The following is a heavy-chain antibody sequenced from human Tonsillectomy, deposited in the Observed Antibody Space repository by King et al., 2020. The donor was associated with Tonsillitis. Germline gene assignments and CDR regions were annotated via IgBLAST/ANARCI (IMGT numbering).Heavy chain of an antibody. CDR2: IYWDDDK. V-gene: IGHV2-5*02. CDR3: ALDDIGHDPGASFDY. D-gene: IGHD3-9*01. CDR1: GFSLSTSGVA. Sequence: ITLKESGPTLVKPTQTLTLTCSFSGFSLSTSGVAVGWLRQPPGKALEWLALIYWDDDKRYSPSLKSRLTITKDSSKNQVVLTMTNMDPVDTATYYCALDDIGHDPGASFDYWGQGTLVTVSS. J-gene: IGHJ4*02.